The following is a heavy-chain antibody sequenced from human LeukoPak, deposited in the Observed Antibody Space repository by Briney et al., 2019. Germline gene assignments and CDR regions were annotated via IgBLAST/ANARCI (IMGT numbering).Heavy chain of an antibody. D-gene: IGHD2-21*02. CDR1: GFSFTSYW. CDR2: IYPTDSET. CDR3: ARDCGQNAFDI. V-gene: IGHV5-51*01. Sequence: GESLKISCKGSGFSFTSYWIAWVRQMPGKGLECMGIIYPTDSETRYSPPFQDQVTISADKSISTAYLQWNSLKASDTALYYCARDCGQNAFDIWGQGTMVTVSS. J-gene: IGHJ3*02.